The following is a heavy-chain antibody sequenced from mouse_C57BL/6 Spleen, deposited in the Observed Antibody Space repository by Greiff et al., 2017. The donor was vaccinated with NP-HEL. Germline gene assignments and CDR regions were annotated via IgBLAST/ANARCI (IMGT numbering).Heavy chain of an antibody. J-gene: IGHJ2*01. CDR3: ARVITTVVAPYFDY. D-gene: IGHD1-1*01. CDR1: GYTFTSYW. V-gene: IGHV1-7*01. CDR2: IIPTSGYT. Sequence: VQLQQSGAELAKPGASVKLSCKASGYTFTSYWMHWVKQRPGQGLDWIGSIIPTSGYTKYNQKFKDKATLTADNSSSTAYMQLSSLTYEDSAVYYCARVITTVVAPYFDYWGQGTTLTVSS.